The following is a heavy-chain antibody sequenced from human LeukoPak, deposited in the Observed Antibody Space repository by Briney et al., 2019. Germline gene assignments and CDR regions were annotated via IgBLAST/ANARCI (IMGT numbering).Heavy chain of an antibody. V-gene: IGHV4-30-2*01. CDR2: VYQSGTT. J-gene: IGHJ5*02. Sequence: PSETLSLTCAVSGGYISGGGNSWSWLRQPPGKGLEWIGYVYQSGTTHYNPSLKSRVTISVDTSKNQFSPKLSSVTAADTAVYHCARVIRGSYYYWLDPWGQGTLVTVSS. CDR3: ARVIRGSYYYWLDP. CDR1: GGYISGGGNS. D-gene: IGHD1-26*01.